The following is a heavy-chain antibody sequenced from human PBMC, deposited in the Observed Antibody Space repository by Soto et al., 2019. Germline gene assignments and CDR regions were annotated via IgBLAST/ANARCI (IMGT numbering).Heavy chain of an antibody. J-gene: IGHJ4*02. CDR1: GGTFSSYA. V-gene: IGHV1-69*01. CDR3: ARVAPREDYVWGSYSFDY. Sequence: QVQLVQSGAEMKKPGSSVKVSCKASGGTFSSYAISWVRQAPGQGLEWMGGIIPIFGTANYAQKFQGRVTITADESTSTAYMELSSLRSEDTAVYYCARVAPREDYVWGSYSFDYWGQGTLVTVSS. CDR2: IIPIFGTA. D-gene: IGHD3-16*01.